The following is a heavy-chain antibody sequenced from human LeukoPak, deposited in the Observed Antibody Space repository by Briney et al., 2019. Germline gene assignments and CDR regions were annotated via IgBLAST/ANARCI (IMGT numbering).Heavy chain of an antibody. CDR3: ARFDSASGTGFDY. V-gene: IGHV3-21*01. CDR2: ISTSSIYK. J-gene: IGHJ4*02. D-gene: IGHD6-13*01. Sequence: GGSLRLSCAASGFTFNNYDMNWVRLAPGRGLEWVSSISTSSIYKYYADSLKGRFTVSRDNAKNSLYLHMNSLRAEDTAVYWCARFDSASGTGFDYWGQGTPVTVSS. CDR1: GFTFNNYD.